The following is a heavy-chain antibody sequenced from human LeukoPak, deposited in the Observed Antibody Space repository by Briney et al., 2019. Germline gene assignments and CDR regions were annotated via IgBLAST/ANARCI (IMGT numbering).Heavy chain of an antibody. CDR2: IYTSGST. CDR3: ARGGRYLPLDY. Sequence: SETLSLTCAVSGASISGYFWSWIRQPAGKGLEWIGRIYTSGSTNYNPSLKSRVTMSVDTSKNQFSLKLSSVTAADTAVYYCARGGRYLPLDYWGQGTLVTVSS. CDR1: GASISGYF. J-gene: IGHJ4*02. D-gene: IGHD1-14*01. V-gene: IGHV4-4*07.